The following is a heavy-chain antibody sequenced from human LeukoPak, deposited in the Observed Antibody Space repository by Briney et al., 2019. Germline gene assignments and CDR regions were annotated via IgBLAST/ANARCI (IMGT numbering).Heavy chain of an antibody. Sequence: PGGSLRLSCAASGFNFSRNAITWVRQAPGKGLEWVSATSGSGSSPNYSDSVKGRFTISRDNSKNTLYLQMNSLRAEDTAVYYCARRVGYCSSTSCRLYYFDYWGQGTLVTVSS. V-gene: IGHV3-23*01. CDR1: GFNFSRNA. D-gene: IGHD2-2*01. J-gene: IGHJ4*02. CDR3: ARRVGYCSSTSCRLYYFDY. CDR2: TSGSGSSP.